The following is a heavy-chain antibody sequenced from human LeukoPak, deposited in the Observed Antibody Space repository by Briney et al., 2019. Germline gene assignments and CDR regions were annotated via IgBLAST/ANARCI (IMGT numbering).Heavy chain of an antibody. CDR2: IDPSDSYT. V-gene: IGHV5-10-1*01. CDR3: ARSLRYFDWFPDIYYYYGMDV. CDR1: GYSFTSYW. Sequence: ESLKISCKGSGYSFTSYWISWVRQMPGKGLEWMGRIDPSDSYTNYSPSFQGHVTISADKSISTAYLQWSSLKASDTAMYYCARSLRYFDWFPDIYYYYGMDVWGQGTTVTVSS. D-gene: IGHD3-9*01. J-gene: IGHJ6*02.